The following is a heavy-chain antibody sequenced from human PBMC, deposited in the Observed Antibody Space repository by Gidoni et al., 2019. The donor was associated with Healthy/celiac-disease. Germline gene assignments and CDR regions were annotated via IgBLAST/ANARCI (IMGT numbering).Heavy chain of an antibody. V-gene: IGHV3-23*01. J-gene: IGHJ4*02. CDR2: ISGSGGST. CDR3: AKECRDGYPDY. Sequence: VQLLEAGGGLVQPGWSLRLSCAPSASTFGSYAMRWVRQAPGKGLEWGAAISGSGGSTYYADSVKGRFTISRDNSKNTLYLQMNSLRAEDTAVYYCAKECRDGYPDYWGQGTLVTVSS. D-gene: IGHD5-12*01. CDR1: ASTFGSYA.